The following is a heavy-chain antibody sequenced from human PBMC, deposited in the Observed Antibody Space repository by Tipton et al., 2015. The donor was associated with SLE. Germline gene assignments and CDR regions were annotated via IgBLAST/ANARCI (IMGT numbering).Heavy chain of an antibody. CDR2: IYYSEST. CDR3: ARGPGLLWFGERKGAFDI. CDR1: GGSISNHY. Sequence: TLSLTCTVFGGSISNHYWTWIRQPPGKGLEWIGYIYYSESTNYNPSLKSRVTISVDTSKNQFSLKLSSVTAADTAVYYCARGPGLLWFGERKGAFDIWGQGTMVTVSS. J-gene: IGHJ3*02. D-gene: IGHD3-10*01. V-gene: IGHV4-59*11.